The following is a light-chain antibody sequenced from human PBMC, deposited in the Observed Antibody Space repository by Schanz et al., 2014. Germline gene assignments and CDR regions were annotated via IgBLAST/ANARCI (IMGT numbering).Light chain of an antibody. CDR1: SSDIGAHNY. V-gene: IGLV2-14*03. J-gene: IGLJ2*01. CDR2: DVS. Sequence: QSVLTQPASVSGSPGQSITIFCTGTSSDIGAHNYVSWYQHHPGKAPKLMIYDVSDRPSGVSNRFSGSKSGNTASLTISGLQTEDEADYYCSSYTSSSTLIFGGGTKLTVL. CDR3: SSYTSSSTLI.